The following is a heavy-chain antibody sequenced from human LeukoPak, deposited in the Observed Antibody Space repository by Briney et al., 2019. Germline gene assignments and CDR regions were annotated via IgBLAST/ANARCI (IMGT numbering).Heavy chain of an antibody. CDR3: ARDLYPTWIQLLGPFDY. Sequence: ASVKVSCKASGHTFTSYYMHWVRQAPGQGLEWMGIINPSGGSTSYAQKFQGRVTMTRDTSTSTVYMELSSLRSEDTAVYYCARDLYPTWIQLLGPFDYWGQGTLVTVSS. CDR2: INPSGGST. V-gene: IGHV1-46*01. D-gene: IGHD5-18*01. CDR1: GHTFTSYY. J-gene: IGHJ4*02.